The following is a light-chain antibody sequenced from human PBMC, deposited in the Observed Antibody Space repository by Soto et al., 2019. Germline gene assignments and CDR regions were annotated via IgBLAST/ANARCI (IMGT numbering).Light chain of an antibody. CDR2: GAS. J-gene: IGKJ4*01. CDR1: QSVTSSY. Sequence: EIVLTQSPGTLSLSPGERATLSCRASQSVTSSYLAWYQQKPGQAPRLLIYGASSRATGIPDRFSGSGSGTDFTLTISRLEPEDFAEYYCQQCGTFPLTFVVGTKLDI. CDR3: QQCGTFPLT. V-gene: IGKV3-20*01.